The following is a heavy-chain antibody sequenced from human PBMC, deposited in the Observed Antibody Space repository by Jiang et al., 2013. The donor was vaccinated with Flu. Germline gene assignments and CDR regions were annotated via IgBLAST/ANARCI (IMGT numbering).Heavy chain of an antibody. V-gene: IGHV4-59*08. CDR3: ARAYLYYFDY. D-gene: IGHD2/OR15-2a*01. CDR1: GDSISSYY. Sequence: PGLVKPSETLSLTCTASGDSISSYYWNWIRQPPGKGLEWIGYFYFSGSTNYNPSLKSRVTISVDTSKNQFSLKLSSVTAADTAVYYCARAYLYYFDYWGQGTLVTVSS. J-gene: IGHJ4*02. CDR2: FYFSGST.